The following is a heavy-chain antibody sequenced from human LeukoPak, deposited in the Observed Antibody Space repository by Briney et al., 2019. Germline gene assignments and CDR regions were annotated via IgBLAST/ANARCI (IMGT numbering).Heavy chain of an antibody. J-gene: IGHJ4*02. CDR2: NSGSGGST. D-gene: IGHD2-15*01. Sequence: GGSLRLSCAPSLVTFIGDAISCGPGAPGTGLEWVSANSGSGGSTYYAASVKGRFTISRDNTKNTLYLQMNSLRAEDTAVYYCAKDSGSFDYWGQGTLVTVSS. CDR3: AKDSGSFDY. V-gene: IGHV3-23*01. CDR1: LVTFIGDA.